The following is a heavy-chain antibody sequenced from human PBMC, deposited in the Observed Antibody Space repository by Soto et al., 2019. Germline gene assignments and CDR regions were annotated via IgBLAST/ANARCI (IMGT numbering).Heavy chain of an antibody. D-gene: IGHD2-2*01. Sequence: QVQLVQSGAELKKPGSSVKVSCKASGGNFSTSGISWVRQAPGQGLEWMGGIIPLFGTTNYARKCKGRVTVTADESTKTTYMGLSSLRFEDTAIYYCARARGTSWYNWFDPWGQGTQVTVSS. CDR3: ARARGTSWYNWFDP. CDR2: IIPLFGTT. V-gene: IGHV1-69*01. J-gene: IGHJ5*02. CDR1: GGNFSTSG.